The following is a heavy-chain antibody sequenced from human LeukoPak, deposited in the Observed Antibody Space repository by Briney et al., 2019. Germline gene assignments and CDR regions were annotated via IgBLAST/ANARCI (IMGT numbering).Heavy chain of an antibody. V-gene: IGHV3-7*01. J-gene: IGHJ4*02. CDR1: GFTFSTYW. Sequence: GGSLRLSCAASGFTFSTYWMSWGRHAAGEGGEWVAYIKQDGSEKYYVDSGKGGFTISRENVKNSLYLQMNSLRAEDTAVYYCARDYYDSSGYYSPLFDYWGQGTLVTVSS. CDR3: ARDYYDSSGYYSPLFDY. CDR2: IKQDGSEK. D-gene: IGHD3-22*01.